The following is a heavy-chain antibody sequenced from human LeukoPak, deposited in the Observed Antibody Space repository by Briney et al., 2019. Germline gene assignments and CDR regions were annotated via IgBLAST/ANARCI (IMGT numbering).Heavy chain of an antibody. Sequence: SETLSLTCAVYGGSFSGYYWSWIRQPPGKGLEWIGEINHSGSTNYNPSLKSRVTISVDTSKNQFSLKLSSVTAAGTAVYYCARGAPYYYGSGSTFDYWGQGTLVTVSS. CDR2: INHSGST. V-gene: IGHV4-34*01. D-gene: IGHD3-10*01. CDR1: GGSFSGYY. CDR3: ARGAPYYYGSGSTFDY. J-gene: IGHJ4*02.